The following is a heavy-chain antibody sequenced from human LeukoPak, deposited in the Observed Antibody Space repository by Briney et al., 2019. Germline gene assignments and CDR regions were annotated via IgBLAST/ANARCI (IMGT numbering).Heavy chain of an antibody. CDR3: ARQRGSGTYSAYYFDY. Sequence: SETLSLTCAVSGYSISSGYYWGWIRQPPGEGLEWIGSTYHSGGTYYNPSHKSRITISVDTSKNQFSLKLTSVTAADTAVYYCARQRGSGTYSAYYFDYWGQGTLVTVSS. CDR1: GYSISSGYY. J-gene: IGHJ4*02. CDR2: TYHSGGT. D-gene: IGHD3-10*01. V-gene: IGHV4-38-2*01.